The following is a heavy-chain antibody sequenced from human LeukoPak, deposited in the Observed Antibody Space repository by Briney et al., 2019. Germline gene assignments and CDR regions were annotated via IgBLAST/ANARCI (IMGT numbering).Heavy chain of an antibody. CDR3: VRDWAPDY. CDR2: IKTDGSTA. D-gene: IGHD3-16*01. V-gene: IGHV3-74*01. Sequence: AGGSLRLSCAASGFTFSSHWMHWVRQAPGKRLVWVSRIKTDGSTATYADSVKGRFTVSRDNTKNTLYLQMNSLRAEDTAVYYCVRDWAPDYWGQGTLVTVSS. CDR1: GFTFSSHW. J-gene: IGHJ4*02.